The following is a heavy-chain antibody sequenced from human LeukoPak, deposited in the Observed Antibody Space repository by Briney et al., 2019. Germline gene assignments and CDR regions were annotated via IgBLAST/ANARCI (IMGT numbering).Heavy chain of an antibody. CDR3: AHPYSSSWYYFDY. CDR2: IIPIFGTA. D-gene: IGHD6-13*01. CDR1: GGTFSSYA. V-gene: IGHV1-69*06. Sequence: SVTVSFTASGGTFSSYAISWVRQAPGQGLEWMGGIIPIFGTANYAQKFQGRVTITADKSTSTAYMELSSVRSEDRAVYYCAHPYSSSWYYFDYWGQGTLVTVSS. J-gene: IGHJ4*02.